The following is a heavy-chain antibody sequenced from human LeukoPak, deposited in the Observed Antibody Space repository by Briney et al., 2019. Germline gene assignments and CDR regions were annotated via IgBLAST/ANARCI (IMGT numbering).Heavy chain of an antibody. V-gene: IGHV3-30*18. D-gene: IGHD7-27*01. J-gene: IGHJ4*02. CDR1: GFTFSSYG. CDR3: AKDQRWVTGAVY. CDR2: ISYDGSNK. Sequence: PGGSLRLSCAASGFTFSSYGMHWVRQAPGKGLEWVAVISYDGSNKYYADSVKGRFTISRDNSKNTLYLQMNSLRAEDTAVYYCAKDQRWVTGAVYWGQGTLVTVSS.